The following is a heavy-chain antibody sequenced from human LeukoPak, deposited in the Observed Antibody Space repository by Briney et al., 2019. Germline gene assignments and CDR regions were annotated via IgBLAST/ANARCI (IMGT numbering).Heavy chain of an antibody. D-gene: IGHD3-22*01. J-gene: IGHJ4*02. Sequence: KPGGSLRLSCAASGFAVSDYYMIWVRQAPGKGLEWLSYISSRDDVIYYADSVKGRLTISLDRAKNSLNLQLDSLRAEDTATYYCAREQWFRWDYWGQGILVTVSS. CDR1: GFAVSDYY. CDR3: AREQWFRWDY. CDR2: ISSRDDVI. V-gene: IGHV3-11*01.